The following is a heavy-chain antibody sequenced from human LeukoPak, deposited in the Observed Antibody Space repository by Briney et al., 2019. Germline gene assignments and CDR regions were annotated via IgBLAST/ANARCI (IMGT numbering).Heavy chain of an antibody. CDR1: GFTFSSYS. CDR3: ARVRGGYYFDY. J-gene: IGHJ4*02. CDR2: ITTSGSRI. Sequence: GGSLKLSCAAPGFTFSSYSMAWVRQAPGKGLEWVSYITTSGSRIYYVDSVKGRFTISRDNAKNSLYLQMNSLRDDDTAMYYCARVRGGYYFDYWGQGTLVTVSS. V-gene: IGHV3-48*02. D-gene: IGHD3-10*01.